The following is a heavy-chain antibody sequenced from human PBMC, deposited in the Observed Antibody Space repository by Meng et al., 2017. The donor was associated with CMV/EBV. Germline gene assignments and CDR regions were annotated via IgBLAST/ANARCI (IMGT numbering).Heavy chain of an antibody. CDR1: GSISSSNW. D-gene: IGHD2-2*01. V-gene: IGHV4-4*02. CDR3: ARLGCSSTSCSRGWFDP. Sequence: GSISSSNWWSWVRQPPGKGLEWIGEIYHSGSTNYNPSLKSRVTISVDKSKNQFSLKLSSVTAADTAVYYCARLGCSSTSCSRGWFDPWGQGTLVTVS. CDR2: IYHSGST. J-gene: IGHJ5*02.